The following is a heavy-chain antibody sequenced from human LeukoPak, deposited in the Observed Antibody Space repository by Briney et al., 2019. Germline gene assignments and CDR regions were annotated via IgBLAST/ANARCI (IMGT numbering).Heavy chain of an antibody. CDR3: ARGRNYGDYAFHYYALDV. D-gene: IGHD4-17*01. CDR1: GLTFSRYW. CDR2: IGHDGGVK. Sequence: GGSLRLSCAASGLTFSRYWMSWVRQAPGKGLEWVTFIGHDGGVKYYADSVKGRFTISRDNSKNTLYLQMNSLRAEDTAVYYCARGRNYGDYAFHYYALDVWGQGTTVTVSS. J-gene: IGHJ6*02. V-gene: IGHV3-33*08.